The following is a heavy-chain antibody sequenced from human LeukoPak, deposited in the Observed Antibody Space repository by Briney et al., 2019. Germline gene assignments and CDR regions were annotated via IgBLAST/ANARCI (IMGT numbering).Heavy chain of an antibody. V-gene: IGHV3-23*01. Sequence: GGSLRLSCAASGFTFSSNAMSWVRQAPGKGLEWVSGISGSGGGTYYADSVKGRFTISRDDSKSTLYLQMNSLRAEDTVVYYCAKDLSSACWGQGTLVTVSS. CDR2: ISGSGGGT. J-gene: IGHJ4*02. CDR3: AKDLSSAC. D-gene: IGHD2/OR15-2a*01. CDR1: GFTFSSNA.